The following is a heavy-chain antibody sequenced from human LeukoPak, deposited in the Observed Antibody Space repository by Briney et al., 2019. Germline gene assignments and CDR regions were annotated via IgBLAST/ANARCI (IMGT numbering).Heavy chain of an antibody. CDR2: MNPNSGNT. CDR1: GYTFTSYD. J-gene: IGHJ4*02. CDR3: ARTGLGYYDSSGYSEIVY. D-gene: IGHD3-22*01. Sequence: ASVKVSCKASGYTFTSYDINWVRQATGQGLEWMGWMNPNSGNTGYAQKFQGRVTMTRNTSISTAYMELSSLRSEDTAVYYCARTGLGYYDSSGYSEIVYWRQGTLVTVSS. V-gene: IGHV1-8*01.